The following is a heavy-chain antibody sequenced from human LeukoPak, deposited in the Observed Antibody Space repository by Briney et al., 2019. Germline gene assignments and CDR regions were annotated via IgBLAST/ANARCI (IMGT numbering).Heavy chain of an antibody. CDR3: ARDGELVRRTDYYYYYMDV. CDR2: ISAYNGNT. Sequence: ASVKVSCKASGYTFTSYGISWVRQAPGQGLEWMGWISAYNGNTNYAQKLQGRVTMTTDTSTSTAYMELRSLRSDDTAVYYCARDGELVRRTDYYYYYMDVWGKGTTVTISS. J-gene: IGHJ6*03. CDR1: GYTFTSYG. V-gene: IGHV1-18*01. D-gene: IGHD6-13*01.